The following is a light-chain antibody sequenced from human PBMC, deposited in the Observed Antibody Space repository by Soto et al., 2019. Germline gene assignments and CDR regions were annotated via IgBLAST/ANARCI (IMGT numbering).Light chain of an antibody. J-gene: IGKJ5*01. Sequence: EIVLTQSPGTLSLSPGERATLSCWASQSVSSKLAWYQQKPGQAPRLLIYGASTRATGIPARFSGSGSGTEFTLTIRSLQSEDFAVYXXXXYXXXXXITFXQGKRREIK. V-gene: IGKV3D-15*01. CDR1: QSVSSK. CDR2: GAS. CDR3: XXYXXXXXIT.